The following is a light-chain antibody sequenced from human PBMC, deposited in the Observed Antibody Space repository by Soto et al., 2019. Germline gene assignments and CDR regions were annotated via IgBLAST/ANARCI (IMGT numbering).Light chain of an antibody. CDR3: QQTHSLPLS. CDR2: ATS. J-gene: IGKJ3*01. Sequence: IQMTQSQSSVSASVGDRVTMTCRASQGVGGLLAWYQQKPGKVPKLLIYATSSLHSGVPSRFSGSGSGTDFTLSISSLQPEDFATYYCQQTHSLPLSFGPGTKVDIK. CDR1: QGVGGL. V-gene: IGKV1-12*01.